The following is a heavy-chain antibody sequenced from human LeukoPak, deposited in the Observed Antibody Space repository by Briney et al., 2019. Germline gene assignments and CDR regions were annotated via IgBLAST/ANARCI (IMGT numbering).Heavy chain of an antibody. CDR2: IYYSGST. V-gene: IGHV4-59*01. CDR1: GGSISSYY. Sequence: TSETLSLTCTVSGGSISSYYWSWIRQPPGKGLEWIGYIYYSGSTNYNPSLKSRVTIPVDTSKNQFSLKLSSVTAADTAVYYCARARDYYDIDYWGQGTLVTVSS. CDR3: ARARDYYDIDY. J-gene: IGHJ4*02. D-gene: IGHD3-22*01.